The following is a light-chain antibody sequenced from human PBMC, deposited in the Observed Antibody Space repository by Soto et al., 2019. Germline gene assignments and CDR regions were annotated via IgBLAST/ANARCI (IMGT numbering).Light chain of an antibody. CDR3: QQRSNWPLT. V-gene: IGKV3-15*01. CDR1: QSISDT. CDR2: GAS. J-gene: IGKJ4*01. Sequence: EIVMTQSPSTLSVSPGGRATLSCRASQSISDTLAWYQQKPGQAPRLLIHGASTRAPGFPARFSGSGSGTDFTLTISTLEPEDFAVYYCQQRSNWPLTFGGGTKVAMK.